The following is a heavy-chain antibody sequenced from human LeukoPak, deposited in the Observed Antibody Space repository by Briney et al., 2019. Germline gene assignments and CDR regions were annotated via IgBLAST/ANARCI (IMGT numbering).Heavy chain of an antibody. CDR3: ARFGSGSYYYYYMDV. D-gene: IGHD3-10*01. J-gene: IGHJ6*03. CDR2: IYYSGST. CDR1: GGSISSYY. Sequence: SETLSLTCTVSGGSISSYYWSWIRQPPGKGLEWIGYIYYSGSTNYNPSLKSRVTISVDTSKNQFSLKLSSVTAADTAVYYCARFGSGSYYYYYMDVWGKGTTVTVSS. V-gene: IGHV4-59*01.